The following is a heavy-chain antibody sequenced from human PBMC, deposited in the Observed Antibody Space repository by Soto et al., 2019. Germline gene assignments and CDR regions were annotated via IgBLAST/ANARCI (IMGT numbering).Heavy chain of an antibody. J-gene: IGHJ5*02. CDR2: INAGNGNT. CDR1: GYTFTSYA. CDR3: SRGLSGGDADWVDH. D-gene: IGHD2-21*02. Sequence: QVQLVQSGAEVKKPVASVKVSCKASGYTFTSYAMHWVRQAPGQRHEWMGWINAGNGNTKYSQKFQGRVTITRDTSASTSYRDRSSLRSEDTAVDDCSRGLSGGDADWVDHWGEGTLVTVSS. V-gene: IGHV1-3*01.